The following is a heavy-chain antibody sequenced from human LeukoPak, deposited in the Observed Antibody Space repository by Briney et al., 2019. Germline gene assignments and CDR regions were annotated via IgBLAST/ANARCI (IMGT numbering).Heavy chain of an antibody. V-gene: IGHV1-8*01. CDR3: ARKKPGYYDFWSGYSVDFDY. Sequence: ASVKVSCKASGYTFTSYDINWVRQATGQRLEWMGWMNPNSGNTGYAQKFQGRVTMTRNTSISTAYMELSSLRSEDTAVYYCARKKPGYYDFWSGYSVDFDYWGQGTLVTVSS. J-gene: IGHJ4*02. CDR2: MNPNSGNT. CDR1: GYTFTSYD. D-gene: IGHD3-3*01.